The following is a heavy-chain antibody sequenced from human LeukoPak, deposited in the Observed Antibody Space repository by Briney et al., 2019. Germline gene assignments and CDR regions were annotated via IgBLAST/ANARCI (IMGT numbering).Heavy chain of an antibody. CDR1: GFTFRNYA. V-gene: IGHV3-30*02. J-gene: IGHJ4*02. D-gene: IGHD1-7*01. CDR2: IRYDGSNK. CDR3: AKDNWNYGDVEDHLDY. Sequence: QAGGSLRLSCAASGFTFRNYAIHWVRQAPGKGLEWVAFIRYDGSNKYYADSVKGRFTISRDNSKNTLYLQMNSLRAEDTAVYYCAKDNWNYGDVEDHLDYWGQGTLVTVSS.